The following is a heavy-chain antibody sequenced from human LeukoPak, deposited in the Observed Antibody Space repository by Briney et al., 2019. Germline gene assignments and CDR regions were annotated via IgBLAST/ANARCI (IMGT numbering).Heavy chain of an antibody. V-gene: IGHV4-4*08. CDR1: GDFITAYY. Sequence: SETLSLTCTVSGDFITAYYWSWIRQPPGKGLEWIGRISSSGSTNYNPSLKSRVTISVDTSKNQFSLKLSSVTAADTAVYFCARGPYSYDSSGAFDIWGQGTMVTVSS. CDR3: ARGPYSYDSSGAFDI. J-gene: IGHJ3*02. CDR2: ISSSGST. D-gene: IGHD3-22*01.